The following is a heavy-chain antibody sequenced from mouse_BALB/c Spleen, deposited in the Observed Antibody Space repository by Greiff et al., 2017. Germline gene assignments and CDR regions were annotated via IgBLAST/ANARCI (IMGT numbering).Heavy chain of an antibody. V-gene: IGHV1-80*01. J-gene: IGHJ4*01. Sequence: QVQLKESGAELVRPGSSVKISCKASGYAFSSYWMNWVKQRPGQGLEWIGQIYPGDGDTNYNGKFKGKATLTADKSSSTAYMQLSSLTSEDSAVYFCARSWSNWDGAMDYWGQGTSVTVSS. CDR3: ARSWSNWDGAMDY. CDR2: IYPGDGDT. D-gene: IGHD4-1*02. CDR1: GYAFSSYW.